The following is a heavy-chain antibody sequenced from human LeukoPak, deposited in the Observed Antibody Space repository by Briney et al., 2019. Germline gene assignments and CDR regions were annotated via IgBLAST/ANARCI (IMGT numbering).Heavy chain of an antibody. D-gene: IGHD2-15*01. CDR1: GYTFTSYD. J-gene: IGHJ5*02. V-gene: IGHV1-8*03. CDR2: MNPNSGNT. CDR3: ARSLRYCSGGSCLGEFDP. Sequence: ASVKVSCKASGYTFTSYDINWVRQATGQGLEWMGWMNPNSGNTGYAQKFQGRVTITRNTSISTAYMELSSLRSEDTAVYYCARSLRYCSGGSCLGEFDPWSQGTLVTVSS.